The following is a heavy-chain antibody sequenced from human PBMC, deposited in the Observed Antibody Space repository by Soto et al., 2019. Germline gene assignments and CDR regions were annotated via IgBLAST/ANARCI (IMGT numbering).Heavy chain of an antibody. CDR3: ARGRGAAADYFDF. D-gene: IGHD6-13*01. CDR2: ISSITSHT. CDR1: GFTFSDYY. V-gene: IGHV3-11*05. Sequence: QVQLVESGGGLIKHGGSLRLSCTVSGFTFSDYYKTWIRHAPAKGLEWVSYISSITSHTNYADSVKGRFTISRDNAKNSLFLQMNSLRAEDTAVYYCARGRGAAADYFDFWGQGTLVTVSS. J-gene: IGHJ4*02.